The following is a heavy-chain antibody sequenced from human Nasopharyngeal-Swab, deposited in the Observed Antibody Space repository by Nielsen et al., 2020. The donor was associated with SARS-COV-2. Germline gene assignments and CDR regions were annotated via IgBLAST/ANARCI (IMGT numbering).Heavy chain of an antibody. CDR2: ISAYNGNT. CDR1: GYTFTSYG. CDR3: ARAVSWFGELSHYYYYMDV. Sequence: ASVKVSCRASGYTFTSYGIGWVRQAPGQGVEWMGWISAYNGNTNYAQKLQGRVTMTTDTSTSTAYMELRSLRSDDRAVYYCARAVSWFGELSHYYYYMDVWGKGTTVTVSS. J-gene: IGHJ6*03. V-gene: IGHV1-18*01. D-gene: IGHD3-10*01.